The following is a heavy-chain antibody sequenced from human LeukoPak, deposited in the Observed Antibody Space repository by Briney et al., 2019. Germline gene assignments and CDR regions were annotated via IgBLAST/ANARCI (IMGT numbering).Heavy chain of an antibody. Sequence: SETLSLTCTVSGGSISSYYWSWIRQPPGKGLEWIGYIYYSGSTNYNPSLKSRVTISVDTSKNQFSLKLSSVTAADTAVYYCARVKDYDILTGYYLVGFDYWGQGTLVTVSS. CDR2: IYYSGST. V-gene: IGHV4-59*01. J-gene: IGHJ4*02. CDR3: ARVKDYDILTGYYLVGFDY. CDR1: GGSISSYY. D-gene: IGHD3-9*01.